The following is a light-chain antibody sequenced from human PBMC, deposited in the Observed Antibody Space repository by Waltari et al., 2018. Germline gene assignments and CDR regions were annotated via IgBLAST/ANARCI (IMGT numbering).Light chain of an antibody. CDR1: TVTVTTGFF. V-gene: IGLV7-43*01. CDR3: LLMSGNAWV. Sequence: QTVVTQEPSLTVSQGGTVTITCSSSTVTVTTGFFPNWFQQKPEQAPSALIYKTDNKQSWTPSRFSGSLLGGKAALTLSNAQPEDDADYYCLLMSGNAWVFGGGTKLTVL. CDR2: KTD. J-gene: IGLJ3*02.